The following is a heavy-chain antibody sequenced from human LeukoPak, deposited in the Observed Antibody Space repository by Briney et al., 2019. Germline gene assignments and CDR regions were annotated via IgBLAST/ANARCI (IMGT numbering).Heavy chain of an antibody. J-gene: IGHJ3*02. Sequence: YPSETLSLTCTVSGGSVSSGSSYWSWIRQPPGKGLEWIGEINHSGSTNYNPSLKSRVTISVDTSKNQFSLKLSSVTAADTAVYYCAREPTPDIVVVVGAFDIWGQGTMVTVSS. CDR1: GGSVSSGSSY. CDR3: AREPTPDIVVVVGAFDI. V-gene: IGHV4-39*07. D-gene: IGHD2-15*01. CDR2: INHSGST.